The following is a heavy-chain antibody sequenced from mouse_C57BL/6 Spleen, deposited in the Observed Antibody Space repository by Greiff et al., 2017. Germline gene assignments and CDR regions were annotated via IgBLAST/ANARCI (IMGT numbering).Heavy chain of an antibody. CDR2: IYPVSGST. J-gene: IGHJ3*01. CDR3: ARSYDYDGTWFAY. D-gene: IGHD2-4*01. Sequence: VQLQQPGAELVKPGASVKMSCKASGYTFTSYWITWVKQRPGQGLEWIGDIYPVSGSTNYNEKFKSKATLTVDTSSSTAYMQLSSLTSEDSAVYYCARSYDYDGTWFAYWGQGTLVTVSA. V-gene: IGHV1-55*01. CDR1: GYTFTSYW.